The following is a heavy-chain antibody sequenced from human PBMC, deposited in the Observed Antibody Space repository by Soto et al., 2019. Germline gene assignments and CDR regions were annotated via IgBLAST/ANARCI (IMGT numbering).Heavy chain of an antibody. CDR2: IIPIFGTA. Sequence: SVKVSCKASGGTFSSYAISWVRQAPGQGLEWMGGIIPIFGTANYAQKFQGRVTLTADKSTSTAYMELSSLRSEDTAVYYCAREGIAARPFDYWGQGTLVTVSS. V-gene: IGHV1-69*06. D-gene: IGHD6-6*01. J-gene: IGHJ4*02. CDR3: AREGIAARPFDY. CDR1: GGTFSSYA.